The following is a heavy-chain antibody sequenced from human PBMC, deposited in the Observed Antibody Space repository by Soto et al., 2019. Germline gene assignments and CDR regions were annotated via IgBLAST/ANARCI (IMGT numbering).Heavy chain of an antibody. Sequence: QVQLVQSGAEVKKPGASVKVSCKASGYTFTSYAMHWLRQAPGQRLEWMGWINAGNGNTKYSQKFQGRVTITRDTSASTAYMQLRSLRSEDTAVYYCARGVAGPLHWFDPWGQGTLITVSS. J-gene: IGHJ5*02. CDR2: INAGNGNT. CDR3: ARGVAGPLHWFDP. CDR1: GYTFTSYA. V-gene: IGHV1-3*01. D-gene: IGHD6-19*01.